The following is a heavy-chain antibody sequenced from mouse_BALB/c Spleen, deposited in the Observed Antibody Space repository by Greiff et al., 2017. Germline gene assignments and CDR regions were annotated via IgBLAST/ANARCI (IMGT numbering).Heavy chain of an antibody. J-gene: IGHJ4*01. V-gene: IGHV5-6-5*01. CDR1: GFTFTSYA. CDR3: ARGDGGDYAMDY. D-gene: IGHD1-2*01. CDR2: ISSGGST. Sequence: EVQRVESGGGLVTPGGSLKLSCAASGFTFTSYAMSWVRQTPEKRLEWVGSISSGGSTYYPDSVKGRFTISRDNARNLLYLQMSSLRSEDTAMYYCARGDGGDYAMDYWGQGTSVTVSS.